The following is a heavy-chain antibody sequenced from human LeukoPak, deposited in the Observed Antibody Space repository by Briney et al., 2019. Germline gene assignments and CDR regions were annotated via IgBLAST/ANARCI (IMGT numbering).Heavy chain of an antibody. D-gene: IGHD3-10*01. CDR3: ARFEYYGSGSSPYFDY. CDR2: IYPGDSGT. V-gene: IGHV5-51*01. J-gene: IGHJ4*02. Sequence: PGESLKISCKGSGYSFTSYWIGWVRQMPGKGLEWMGNIYPGDSGTRYSPSFQGQVTISADKSISTAYLQWSSLKASDTAMYYCARFEYYGSGSSPYFDYWGQGTLVTVSS. CDR1: GYSFTSYW.